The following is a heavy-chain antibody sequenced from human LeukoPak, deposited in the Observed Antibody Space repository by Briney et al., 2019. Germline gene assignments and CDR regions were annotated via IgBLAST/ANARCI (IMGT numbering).Heavy chain of an antibody. CDR1: GFTFSSYA. Sequence: GGSLRLSCAPSGFTFSSYAMSWGRQAPGTGGEWVSGISSNGGSTYYADSVKGRFTISRDKSKNTLYLQMNSLTAEDTAVYYCAKCSSTSCPLYYFDYWGQGTLVTVSS. D-gene: IGHD2-2*01. CDR2: ISSNGGST. CDR3: AKCSSTSCPLYYFDY. J-gene: IGHJ4*02. V-gene: IGHV3-23*01.